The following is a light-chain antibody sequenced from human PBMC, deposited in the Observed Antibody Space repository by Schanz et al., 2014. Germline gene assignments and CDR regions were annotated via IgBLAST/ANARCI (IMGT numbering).Light chain of an antibody. CDR1: NTDVGSTYL. CDR3: SSYAGSTTSWV. V-gene: IGLV2-23*01. CDR2: GGS. J-gene: IGLJ3*02. Sequence: QSALTQPASVSASPGQSITISCTGTNTDVGSTYLVSWYQQHPGEAPKLLILGGSIRPSGISDRFSGSRSANTASLTISGLQAEDEADYYCSSYAGSTTSWVFGGGTKLTVL.